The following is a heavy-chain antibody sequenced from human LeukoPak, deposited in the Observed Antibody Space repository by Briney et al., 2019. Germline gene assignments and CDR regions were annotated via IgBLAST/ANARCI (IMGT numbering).Heavy chain of an antibody. CDR1: GGSTSSGDYY. CDR3: AREGSLNSGSHTDY. D-gene: IGHD1-26*01. V-gene: IGHV4-30-4*01. Sequence: PSQTLSLTCTVSGGSTSSGDYYWSWIRQPPGKGLEWIGYIYYSGSTYYNPSLKSRVTISVDTSKNQFSLKLSSVTAADTAVYYCAREGSLNSGSHTDYWGQGTLVTVSS. J-gene: IGHJ4*02. CDR2: IYYSGST.